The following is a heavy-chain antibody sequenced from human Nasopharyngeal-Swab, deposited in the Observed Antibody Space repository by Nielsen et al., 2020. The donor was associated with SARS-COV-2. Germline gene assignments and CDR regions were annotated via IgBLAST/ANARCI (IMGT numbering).Heavy chain of an antibody. D-gene: IGHD6-19*01. J-gene: IGHJ3*02. Sequence: SLKISCAASGFTLDDYAMHWVRQAPGKGLEWVSSMSWNRGSIAYADSLKGRFTVSRDNAKNSLYLQMNSLRAEDTALHYCANLLSGWYEGNAFDIWGQGTMVTVSS. V-gene: IGHV3-9*01. CDR3: ANLLSGWYEGNAFDI. CDR2: MSWNRGSI. CDR1: GFTLDDYA.